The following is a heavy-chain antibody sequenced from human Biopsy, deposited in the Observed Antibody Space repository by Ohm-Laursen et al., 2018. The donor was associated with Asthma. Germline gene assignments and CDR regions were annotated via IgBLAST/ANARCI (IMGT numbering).Heavy chain of an antibody. CDR3: AREGVAGTHIED. CDR2: ISYDGNSI. CDR1: RFTYE. V-gene: IGHV3-30-3*01. J-gene: IGHJ4*02. Sequence: SSLRLSCTASRFTYEMHWVRQAPGKGLEWVAVISYDGNSIYYADSVKGRFTISRDNSKNTLSLQMNSLTAEDTAVYYCAREGVAGTHIEDWGQGTLVTVSS. D-gene: IGHD6-19*01.